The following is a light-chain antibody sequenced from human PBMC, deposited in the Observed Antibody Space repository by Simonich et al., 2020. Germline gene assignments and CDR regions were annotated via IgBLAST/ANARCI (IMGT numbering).Light chain of an antibody. CDR3: GADHGSGSNFVWV. Sequence: QPVLTQPPSASASLGASVPLTCTLSSGYSNYKVDWYQQRPGKGPRFGMRVGTGGSVGSKGDCIPDRFSVLGSGLNRYLTIKNSQEEDESDYYCGADHGSGSNFVWVFGGGTKLTVL. CDR1: SGYSNYK. V-gene: IGLV9-49*01. CDR2: VGTGGSVG. J-gene: IGLJ3*02.